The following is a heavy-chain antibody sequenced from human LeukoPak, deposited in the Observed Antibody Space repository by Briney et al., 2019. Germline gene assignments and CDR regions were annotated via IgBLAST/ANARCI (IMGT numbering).Heavy chain of an antibody. J-gene: IGHJ4*02. D-gene: IGHD6-13*01. CDR3: AKAASSSWYYFDY. V-gene: IGHV3-23*01. Sequence: GGSLRLSCAASGFTFTSYSMNWVRQAPGKGLEWVSTISGGGGSTYYADSVKGRFTISRDNAKNSLYLQMNSLRAEDTALYYCAKAASSSWYYFDYWGQGTLVTASS. CDR1: GFTFTSYS. CDR2: ISGGGGST.